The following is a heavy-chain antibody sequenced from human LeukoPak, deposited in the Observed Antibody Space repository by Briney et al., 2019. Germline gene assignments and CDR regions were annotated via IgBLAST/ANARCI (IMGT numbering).Heavy chain of an antibody. Sequence: SETLSLTCAVSGYSISSGYYWGWIRQAPGKGLEWVGSIYHSGSTYYNPSLKGRVTISVDTSKNQFSLKLSSVTAADTAVYYCARRLRYFDWLLHGPFDYWGQGTLVTVSS. CDR1: GYSISSGYY. CDR2: IYHSGST. V-gene: IGHV4-38-2*01. CDR3: ARRLRYFDWLLHGPFDY. J-gene: IGHJ4*02. D-gene: IGHD3-9*01.